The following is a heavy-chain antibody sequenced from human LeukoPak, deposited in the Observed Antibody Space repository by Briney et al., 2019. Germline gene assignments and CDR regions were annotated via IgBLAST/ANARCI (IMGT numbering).Heavy chain of an antibody. D-gene: IGHD2-15*01. CDR3: ARERGYCSGGSCYSLGALDI. V-gene: IGHV3-7*05. J-gene: IGHJ3*02. Sequence: PGGSLRLSCAASGFTFSGYWMSWVHQAPGKGLEWVANIKQDGSEKYYVDSVKGRFTISRDNAKNSLYLQMNSLRAEDTAVYYCARERGYCSGGSCYSLGALDIWGQGTMVTVSS. CDR1: GFTFSGYW. CDR2: IKQDGSEK.